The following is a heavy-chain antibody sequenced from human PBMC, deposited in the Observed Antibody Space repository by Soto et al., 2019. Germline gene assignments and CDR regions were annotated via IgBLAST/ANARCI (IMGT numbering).Heavy chain of an antibody. Sequence: QVQLVQSGAEVKKPGASVKVSCKASGYTFTGYYMHWVRQAPGQGLEWMGWINPNSGGTNYAQKFQGWPTMTRDTSISTACMELSRLRSDDTAVYYCARGGGGVLRYFDWLPYYYYGMDVWGQGTTVTVSS. CDR2: INPNSGGT. V-gene: IGHV1-2*04. CDR1: GYTFTGYY. D-gene: IGHD3-9*01. CDR3: ARGGGGVLRYFDWLPYYYYGMDV. J-gene: IGHJ6*02.